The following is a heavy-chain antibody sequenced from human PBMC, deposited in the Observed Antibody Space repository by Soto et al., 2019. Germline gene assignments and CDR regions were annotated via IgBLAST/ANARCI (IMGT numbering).Heavy chain of an antibody. V-gene: IGHV1-3*01. J-gene: IGHJ1*01. CDR1: GYTFTSYA. D-gene: IGHD1-26*01. CDR2: INAGNGNT. Sequence: ASVKVSCKASGYTFTSYAMHWVRQAPGQRLEWMGWINAGNGNTKYSQKFQGRVTNTKNTSASTAYMELSSLRSEDTAVYYCARGWAPPAGYFQHWGQGTLVTVSS. CDR3: ARGWAPPAGYFQH.